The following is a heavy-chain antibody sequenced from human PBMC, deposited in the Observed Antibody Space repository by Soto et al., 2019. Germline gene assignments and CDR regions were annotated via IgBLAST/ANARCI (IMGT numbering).Heavy chain of an antibody. Sequence: QVQLVQSGAEAKKPGASVQVSCKASGYTFTTYALHWVRQAPGERPEWMGWINAANGDTKYSEKFQCRVTITRDTSATTGYMELRSLTSEDTAVYYCGRSGVGATGEILYNAMDVWGQGTTVTVSS. CDR2: INAANGDT. V-gene: IGHV1-3*01. D-gene: IGHD1-26*01. CDR3: GRSGVGATGEILYNAMDV. CDR1: GYTFTTYA. J-gene: IGHJ6*02.